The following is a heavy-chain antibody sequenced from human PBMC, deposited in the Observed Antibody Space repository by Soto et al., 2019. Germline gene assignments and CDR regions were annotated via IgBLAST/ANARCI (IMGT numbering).Heavy chain of an antibody. Sequence: PSETLSLTCTFSGASVTAYNWIWIRHSPGKGLEWIGHVYYTGTSKYNPSLESRVSISLDTADSQFSLKLRSVTATDSAVYYCASGNSESDFDYWGQGTQVTVSS. CDR2: VYYTGTS. J-gene: IGHJ4*01. V-gene: IGHV4-59*02. CDR3: ASGNSESDFDY. CDR1: GASVTAYN. D-gene: IGHD1-1*01.